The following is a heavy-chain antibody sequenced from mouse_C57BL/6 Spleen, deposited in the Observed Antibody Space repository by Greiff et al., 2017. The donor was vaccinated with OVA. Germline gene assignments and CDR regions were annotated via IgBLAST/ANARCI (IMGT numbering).Heavy chain of an antibody. CDR3: ESRIRDGNSFFDY. J-gene: IGHJ2*01. CDR2: INPNYGTT. CDR1: GYSFTDYN. D-gene: IGHD2-1*01. V-gene: IGHV1-39*01. Sequence: VQLQQSGPELVKPGASVKISCKASGYSFTDYNMNWVKQSNGKSLEWIGVINPNYGTTSYNQKFKGKATLTVDQSSSTAYMQLNSLTSEDSEVYYCESRIRDGNSFFDYWGQGTTVTVSS.